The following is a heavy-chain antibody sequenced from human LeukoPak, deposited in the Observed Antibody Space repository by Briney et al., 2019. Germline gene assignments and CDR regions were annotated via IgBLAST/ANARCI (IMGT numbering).Heavy chain of an antibody. CDR1: GGSISSTSYY. D-gene: IGHD6-19*01. CDR3: ARRSSVWYPFDP. J-gene: IGHJ5*02. V-gene: IGHV4-39*01. Sequence: SETLSLTRTVSGGSISSTSYYWDWIRQPPGKGLEWIGSIYYIGSTYYSPSLKSRVTMSVDTSKNQFSLKLSSVTAADTAVYYCARRSSVWYPFDPCGQGTLVTVSS. CDR2: IYYIGST.